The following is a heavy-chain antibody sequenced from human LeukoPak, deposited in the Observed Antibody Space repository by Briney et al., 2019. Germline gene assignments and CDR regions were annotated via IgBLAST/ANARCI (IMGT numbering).Heavy chain of an antibody. V-gene: IGHV4-38-2*01. J-gene: IGHJ4*02. CDR2: IYYSGTT. CDR3: ARPGGSGSYFSYFDY. CDR1: GYSISSGYY. Sequence: SETLSLTCAVSGYSISSGYYWGWIRQPPGKGLEWIGSIYYSGTTYYNPSLKSRVTISVDTSKNQFSLKLISVTAADTAVYYCARPGGSGSYFSYFDYWGQGTLVTVSS. D-gene: IGHD3-10*01.